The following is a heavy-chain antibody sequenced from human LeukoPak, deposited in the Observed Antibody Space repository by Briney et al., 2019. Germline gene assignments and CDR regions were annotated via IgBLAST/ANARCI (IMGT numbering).Heavy chain of an antibody. CDR1: GFTFSSYW. V-gene: IGHV3-7*03. CDR3: AKDAPLTIFGVVIIYFDY. J-gene: IGHJ4*02. Sequence: GGSLRLTCEVSGFTFSSYWMSWVRETPGKGLEWVANIKEDGSERDYVDSVKGRFTISRDNSKNTLYLQMNSLRAEDTAVYYCAKDAPLTIFGVVIIYFDYWGQGTLVTVSS. CDR2: IKEDGSER. D-gene: IGHD3-3*01.